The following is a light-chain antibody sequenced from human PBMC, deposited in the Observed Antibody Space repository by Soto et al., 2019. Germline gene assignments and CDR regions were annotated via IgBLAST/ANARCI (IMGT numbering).Light chain of an antibody. Sequence: DIVMTQSPLSLPVTLGEPASISCRSSQSLLHSNGYNYLDWYLQKPGQSPQLLIYLGSNRASGVPERFSGSGSVTDFTLKISRVEAEDVGVYYCMQALQTPPWTFGQGTKLEIK. CDR2: LGS. CDR3: MQALQTPPWT. CDR1: QSLLHSNGYNY. V-gene: IGKV2-28*01. J-gene: IGKJ2*02.